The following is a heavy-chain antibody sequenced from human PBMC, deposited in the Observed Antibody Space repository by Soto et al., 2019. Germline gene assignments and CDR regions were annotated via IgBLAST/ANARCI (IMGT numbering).Heavy chain of an antibody. D-gene: IGHD3-3*01. V-gene: IGHV1-3*01. Sequence: ASVKVSCKASGYTFTSYAMHWVRQAPGQRLEWMGWINAGNGNTKYTQKFQGRVTITRDTSASTAYMELSSLRSEDTAVYYCARDRRVTTEYYDFFEVYSRYYYMDVWGKGTTVTVSS. CDR3: ARDRRVTTEYYDFFEVYSRYYYMDV. CDR2: INAGNGNT. J-gene: IGHJ6*03. CDR1: GYTFTSYA.